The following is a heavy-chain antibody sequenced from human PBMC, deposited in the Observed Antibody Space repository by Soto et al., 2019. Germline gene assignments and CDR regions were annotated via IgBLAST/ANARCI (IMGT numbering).Heavy chain of an antibody. CDR3: ARDGADWNDALNWFDP. V-gene: IGHV1-69*06. CDR1: VGTLSSYA. CDR2: IIPNYGTA. D-gene: IGHD1-1*01. J-gene: IGHJ5*02. Sequence: ASVTVSCKASVGTLSSYAISWVRQDPGQGLEWMGWIIPNYGTANYAQKLQGRVTITADTSTSTAYMELRSLRSDDTAVYYCARDGADWNDALNWFDPWGQGTLVTVSS.